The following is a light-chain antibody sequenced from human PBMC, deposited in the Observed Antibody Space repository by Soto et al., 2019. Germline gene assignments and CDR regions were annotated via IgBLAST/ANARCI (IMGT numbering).Light chain of an antibody. J-gene: IGKJ2*01. V-gene: IGKV3-15*01. CDR2: GAS. Sequence: EIVMTQSPDTLSVSPGERATLSCRASQSVSSDLAWYQQKPGQAPRLLIYGASTRATGIPARFSGSGSGTEFTLTISSLQSEDFSAYYCQQYNNWPYTVGQGTKLEIK. CDR1: QSVSSD. CDR3: QQYNNWPYT.